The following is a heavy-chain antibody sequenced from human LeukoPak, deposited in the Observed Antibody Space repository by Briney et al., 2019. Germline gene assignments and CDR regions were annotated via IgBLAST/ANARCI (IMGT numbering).Heavy chain of an antibody. D-gene: IGHD1-14*01. CDR1: GFTFTNYW. J-gene: IGHJ4*02. CDR3: ARKGSRRPSPEGV. CDR2: IKQDGSEK. V-gene: IGHV3-7*03. Sequence: PGGSLRLSCAASGFTFTNYWMSWVRQAPGKGLEWVADIKQDGSEKYYVDSVKGRFTISRDNAKNPLSLQMDSLRAEDTAVYFCARKGSRRPSPEGVWGQGTLVTVSS.